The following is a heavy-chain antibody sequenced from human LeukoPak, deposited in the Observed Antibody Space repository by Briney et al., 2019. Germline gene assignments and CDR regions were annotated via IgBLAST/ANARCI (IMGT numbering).Heavy chain of an antibody. CDR3: ARVGYTGWNWGLHY. CDR2: IRSTANGYAT. D-gene: IGHD5-24*01. V-gene: IGHV3-73*01. J-gene: IGHJ4*02. CDR1: GFTFSGSA. Sequence: PGGSLRLSCAASGFTFSGSALHWVRQASGKGLEWVGRIRSTANGYATAYAASVKGRFTISRDDSKNTAYLQMDSLKTEDTAVYYCARVGYTGWNWGLHYWGQGTLVTVSS.